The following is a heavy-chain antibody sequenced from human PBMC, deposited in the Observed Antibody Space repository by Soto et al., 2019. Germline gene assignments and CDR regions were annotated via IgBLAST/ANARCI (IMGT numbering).Heavy chain of an antibody. CDR1: GYSFTSYW. CDR2: IDPSDSYT. V-gene: IGHV5-10-1*03. CDR3: ARHVVVVPAAIGRGGMDV. Sequence: EVQLVQSGAEVKKPGESLRISCKGSGYSFTSYWISWVRQMPGKGLEWMGRIDPSDSYTNYSPSFQGHVTISADKSISTAYLQWSSLKASDTAMYYCARHVVVVPAAIGRGGMDVWGQGTTVTVSS. D-gene: IGHD2-2*02. J-gene: IGHJ6*02.